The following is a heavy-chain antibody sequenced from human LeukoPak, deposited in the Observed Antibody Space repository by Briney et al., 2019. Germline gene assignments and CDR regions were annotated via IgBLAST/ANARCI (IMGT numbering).Heavy chain of an antibody. CDR2: LSGSGITT. D-gene: IGHD6-19*01. CDR3: AKGEYSSGWSSLDY. CDR1: GFTFSSYT. V-gene: IGHV3-23*01. J-gene: IGHJ4*02. Sequence: GGSLRLSCAASGFTFSSYTMSWVRQAPGKGLEWVSGLSGSGITTYYADSVKGRFAISRDNSKNTLYLQMNSLRAEDTAVYYCAKGEYSSGWSSLDYWGQGTLVTVSS.